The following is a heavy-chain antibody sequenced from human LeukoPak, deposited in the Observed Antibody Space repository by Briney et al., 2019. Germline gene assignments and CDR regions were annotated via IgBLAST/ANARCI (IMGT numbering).Heavy chain of an antibody. V-gene: IGHV4-39*01. CDR1: GGSISSRSYY. D-gene: IGHD2-15*01. CDR3: ARHVFRLLIRKYNWFDP. Sequence: PSETLSLTCTVSGGSISSRSYYWGWIRQPPGKGLEWIGSIYYSGSTYYNPSLKSRVTISVDTSKNQFSLKLSSVTAADTAVCYCARHVFRLLIRKYNWFDPWGQGTLVTVSS. CDR2: IYYSGST. J-gene: IGHJ5*02.